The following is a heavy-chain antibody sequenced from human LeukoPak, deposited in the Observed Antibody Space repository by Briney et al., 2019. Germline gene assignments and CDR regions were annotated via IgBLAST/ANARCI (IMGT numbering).Heavy chain of an antibody. CDR3: AKWFSSGWYLFDP. V-gene: IGHV3-23*01. D-gene: IGHD6-19*01. CDR2: ISGSGGST. J-gene: IGHJ5*02. Sequence: PGGSLRLSCAATGFAFSNYAMNWVRQAPGKGLEWVSAISGSGGSTYYADSVKGRLTISRDNSKNTLYLQMNSLRAEDTAVYYCAKWFSSGWYLFDPWGQGTLVTVSS. CDR1: GFAFSNYA.